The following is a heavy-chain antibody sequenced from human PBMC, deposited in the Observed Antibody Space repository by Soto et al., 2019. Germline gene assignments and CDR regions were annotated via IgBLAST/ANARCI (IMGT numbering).Heavy chain of an antibody. V-gene: IGHV1-3*01. J-gene: IGHJ4*02. CDR2: INAGNGNT. Sequence: QVQLVQNGAEVKTPGASVKVSCKASGYTLTSYAMHWVRQAPGQRLEWMGWINAGNGNTKYSQKFQGRVIITRDTSASTAYMELSSLRSEDTAVYYCAIMARGDRIDYWGQGTLVTVSS. CDR1: GYTLTSYA. CDR3: AIMARGDRIDY. D-gene: IGHD2-21*01.